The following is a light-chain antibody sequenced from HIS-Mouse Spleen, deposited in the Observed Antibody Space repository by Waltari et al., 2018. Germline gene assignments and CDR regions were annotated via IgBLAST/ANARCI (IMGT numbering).Light chain of an antibody. CDR3: CSYAGSYSYV. J-gene: IGLJ1*01. Sequence: QSALTQPRSVSGSPGQSVTIPCPGNSSDAGGYNYVSWYQQHPGKAPKLMIYDVSKRPSGVPDRFSGSKSGNTASLTISGLQAEDEADYYCCSYAGSYSYVFGTGTKVTVL. CDR1: SSDAGGYNY. V-gene: IGLV2-11*01. CDR2: DVS.